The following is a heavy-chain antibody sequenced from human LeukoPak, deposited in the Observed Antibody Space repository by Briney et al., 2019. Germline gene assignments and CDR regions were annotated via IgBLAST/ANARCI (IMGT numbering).Heavy chain of an antibody. V-gene: IGHV5-51*01. CDR1: GYNFTNYW. CDR2: IYPEDSDI. Sequence: RTGESLKISCEGFGYNFTNYWIGWVRQMPGKGLEWMGIIYPEDSDIRYNPSLQGQVTISADISINTTSLHWWSLKASDTAMYYCARVAADDNSDSRGRLGSFDVWGQGTMVTVSS. J-gene: IGHJ3*01. CDR3: ARVAADDNSDSRGRLGSFDV. D-gene: IGHD4-11*01.